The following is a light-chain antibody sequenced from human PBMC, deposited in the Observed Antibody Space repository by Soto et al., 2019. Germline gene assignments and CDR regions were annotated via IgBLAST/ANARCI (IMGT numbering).Light chain of an antibody. V-gene: IGLV2-8*01. Sequence: QSALTQPPSASGSPGQSVTISCTGTSSDVGSYNSVSWYQQHPGKAPKLMIYEVNKRPSGVPDRFSGSKSGNTASLTVSGLQAEDEADYYCSSYAGNNILVFGGGTKLTVL. CDR1: SSDVGSYNS. J-gene: IGLJ2*01. CDR3: SSYAGNNILV. CDR2: EVN.